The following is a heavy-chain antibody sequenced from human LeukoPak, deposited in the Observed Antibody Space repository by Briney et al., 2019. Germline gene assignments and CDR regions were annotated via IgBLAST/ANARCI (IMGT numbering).Heavy chain of an antibody. Sequence: GGSLRLSCAASGFTFSTYEMNWVRQAPGKGLEWVANIKQDGSEKYYVDSVKGRFTISRDNAKNSLYLQMNSLRAEDTAVYYCASGYDRFRFDPWGQGTLVTVSS. CDR3: ASGYDRFRFDP. J-gene: IGHJ5*02. D-gene: IGHD5-12*01. CDR2: IKQDGSEK. CDR1: GFTFSTYE. V-gene: IGHV3-7*01.